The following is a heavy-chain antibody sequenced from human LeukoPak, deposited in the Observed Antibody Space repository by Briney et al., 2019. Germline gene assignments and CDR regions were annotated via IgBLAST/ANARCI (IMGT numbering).Heavy chain of an antibody. Sequence: ASVKVSCKVSGYTLTELSMHWVRQAPGKGLEWVGGFDPEDGETIYAQKFQGRVTMTEDTSTDTAYMELSSLRSEDTAVYYCATLSGYDSSGYYLDYWGQGTLVTVSS. CDR3: ATLSGYDSSGYYLDY. J-gene: IGHJ4*02. CDR2: FDPEDGET. CDR1: GYTLTELS. V-gene: IGHV1-24*01. D-gene: IGHD3-22*01.